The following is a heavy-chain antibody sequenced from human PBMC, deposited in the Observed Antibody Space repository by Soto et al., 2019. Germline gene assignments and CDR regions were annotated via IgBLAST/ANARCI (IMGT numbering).Heavy chain of an antibody. Sequence: SETLSLTCTVSGGSISSYYWSWIRQPPGKGLEWIGYIYYSGSTNYNPSLKSRVTISVDTSKNQFSLKLSSVTAADTAVYYCARLNYDFWSGLDYWGQGTLVTVSS. V-gene: IGHV4-59*08. CDR1: GGSISSYY. CDR3: ARLNYDFWSGLDY. CDR2: IYYSGST. J-gene: IGHJ4*02. D-gene: IGHD3-3*01.